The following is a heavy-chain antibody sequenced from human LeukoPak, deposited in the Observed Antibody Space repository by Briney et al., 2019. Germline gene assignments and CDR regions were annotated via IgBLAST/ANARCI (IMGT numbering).Heavy chain of an antibody. CDR2: IYYSRST. CDR3: ARGGSYAYYYYYMDV. Sequence: SETLSLTCTVSGGSISSYYWSWIRQPPGKGLEWIGYIYYSRSTNYNPSLKSRVTISVDPSKNQFSLKLSSVTAAATAVYYCARGGSYAYYYYYMDVWGKGTTVTVSS. V-gene: IGHV4-59*01. CDR1: GGSISSYY. D-gene: IGHD1-26*01. J-gene: IGHJ6*03.